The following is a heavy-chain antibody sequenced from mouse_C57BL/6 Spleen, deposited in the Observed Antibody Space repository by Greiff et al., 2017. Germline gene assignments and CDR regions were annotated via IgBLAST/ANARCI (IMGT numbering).Heavy chain of an antibody. J-gene: IGHJ3*01. D-gene: IGHD2-4*01. CDR1: GFNIKDYY. Sequence: DVKLQESGAELVRPGASVKLSCTASGFNIKDYYMHWVKQRPEQGLEWIGRIDPEDGDTEYAPKFQGKATMTADTSSNTAYLQLSSLTSEDTAVYYCTLYDYDLPWFAYWGQGTLVTVSA. CDR3: TLYDYDLPWFAY. CDR2: IDPEDGDT. V-gene: IGHV14-1*01.